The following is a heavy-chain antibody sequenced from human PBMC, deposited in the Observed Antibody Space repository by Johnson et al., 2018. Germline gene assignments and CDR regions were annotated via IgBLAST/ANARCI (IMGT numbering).Heavy chain of an antibody. CDR1: GFTFSSYA. CDR2: ISYDGSNK. V-gene: IGHV3-30-3*01. Sequence: QVQLVESGGGVVQPGRSRRLSCAASGFTFSSYAMHWVRQAPGKGLEWVAVISYDGSNKYYADPVKGRFTISRDNSKNTLYLQMNSLRAEDTAVYYCARDPSVGLGVFQHWGQGTLVTVSS. CDR3: ARDPSVGLGVFQH. D-gene: IGHD2-8*01. J-gene: IGHJ1*01.